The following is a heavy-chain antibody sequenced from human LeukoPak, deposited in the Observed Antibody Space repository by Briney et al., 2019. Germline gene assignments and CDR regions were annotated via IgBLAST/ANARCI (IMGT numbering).Heavy chain of an antibody. D-gene: IGHD3-22*01. Sequence: PSETLSLTCSVSGDSINNYYWSWIRQPAGKGLEWIGRIYTSGSTNYNPSLKSRVTMSVDTSKNQFSLKLSSVTAADTAVYYCARVGTPSYDSSGYYYDLAFDIWGQGTMVTVSS. CDR2: IYTSGST. V-gene: IGHV4-4*07. CDR1: GDSINNYY. J-gene: IGHJ3*02. CDR3: ARVGTPSYDSSGYYYDLAFDI.